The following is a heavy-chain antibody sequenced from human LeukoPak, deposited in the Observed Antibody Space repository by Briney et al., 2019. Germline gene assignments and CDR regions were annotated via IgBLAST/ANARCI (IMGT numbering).Heavy chain of an antibody. CDR2: IYYSGST. V-gene: IGHV4-30-4*01. CDR1: GDSISSDSYY. D-gene: IGHD6-19*01. Sequence: SETLSLTCSVSGDSISSDSYYWSWIRQPPGKGLEWIGYIYYSGSTYYNPSLKSRVTISVDTSKNQFSLKLSSVTAADTAVYYCARWSIAVAGVGYWGQGTLVTVSS. CDR3: ARWSIAVAGVGY. J-gene: IGHJ4*02.